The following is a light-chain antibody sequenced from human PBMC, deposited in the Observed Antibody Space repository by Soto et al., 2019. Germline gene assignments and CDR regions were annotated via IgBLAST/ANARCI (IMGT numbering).Light chain of an antibody. CDR3: QQDDRTPRT. J-gene: IGKJ1*01. V-gene: IGKV3-20*01. CDR1: QSVSSNY. Sequence: VLTQSPGTLSLSPGEKTTISCRASQSVSSNYLSWYQQKPGQAPSLLISGASSMATGIPARFSGSGSGTDFTLAISRLEPEDFAMYYCQQDDRTPRTFGQGTKV. CDR2: GAS.